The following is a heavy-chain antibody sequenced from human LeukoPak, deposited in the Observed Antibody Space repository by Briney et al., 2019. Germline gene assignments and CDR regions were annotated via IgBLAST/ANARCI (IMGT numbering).Heavy chain of an antibody. V-gene: IGHV5-51*01. CDR2: IYPDNSNT. D-gene: IGHD2-21*01. Sequence: GESLKISCKGSGYSFTGYWIGWVRQMPGKGLEWMGIIYPDNSNTRYSPSFQGQVTISADKSINAAYLHWSSLRASDTAIYYCASARRGDYYWWFDPWGQGALVTVSS. CDR3: ASARRGDYYWWFDP. J-gene: IGHJ5*02. CDR1: GYSFTGYW.